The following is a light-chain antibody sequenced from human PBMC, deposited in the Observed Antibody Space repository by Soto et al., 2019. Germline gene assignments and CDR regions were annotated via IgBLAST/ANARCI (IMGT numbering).Light chain of an antibody. CDR2: KVT. CDR3: TSSTTVSLYV. J-gene: IGLJ1*01. V-gene: IGLV2-14*01. Sequence: QSVLTQPASVSGSPGQSITFSCPGTSSDVGGSAYVSWYQQLPGNVPRLLIYKVTNRPSGVSYRFSGSKSGNTASLTISGLQAEDEADYFCTSSTTVSLYVFXTGTKVTVL. CDR1: SSDVGGSAY.